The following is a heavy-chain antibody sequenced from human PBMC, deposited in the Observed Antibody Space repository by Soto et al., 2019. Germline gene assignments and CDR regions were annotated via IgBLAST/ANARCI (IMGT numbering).Heavy chain of an antibody. CDR1: GIRFTSSW. CDR2: INQDGGQK. V-gene: IGHV3-7*01. J-gene: IGHJ1*01. CDR3: VSWADAADEDYFHH. Sequence: GGSLRLSCAASGIRFTSSWMSWVRQAPGKGLEWVAHINQDGGQKYYVDSAKGRFTISRDNAKTSLCLQMNSLRAEDTAVFYCVSWADAADEDYFHHWGQGTLVTVSS. D-gene: IGHD3-16*01.